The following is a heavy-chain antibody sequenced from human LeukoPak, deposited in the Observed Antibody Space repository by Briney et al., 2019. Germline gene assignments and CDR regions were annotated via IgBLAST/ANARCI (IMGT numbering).Heavy chain of an antibody. CDR1: GGSFSGYY. J-gene: IGHJ4*02. D-gene: IGHD3-22*01. V-gene: IGHV4-34*01. CDR3: ARVLDYDSSGYPTNGFDY. CDR2: INHSGST. Sequence: SETLSLTCAVYGGSFSGYYWGWIRQPPGKGLEWIGEINHSGSTNYNPSLKSRVTISVDTSKNQFSLKLSSVTAADTAAYYCARVLDYDSSGYPTNGFDYWGQGTLVTVSS.